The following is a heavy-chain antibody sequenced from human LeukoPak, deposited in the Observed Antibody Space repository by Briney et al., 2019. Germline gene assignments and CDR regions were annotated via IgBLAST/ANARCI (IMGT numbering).Heavy chain of an antibody. V-gene: IGHV1-18*01. CDR2: ISPDSGNT. J-gene: IGHJ4*02. CDR3: ARIEYDFWSRYYGIDY. D-gene: IGHD3-3*01. CDR1: GYTFNSYG. Sequence: ASVKVSCKASGYTFNSYGTSWVRQAPGQGLEWMGWISPDSGNTYYVQKFQGRVTMTTDTSTSTAYMELTSLRSDDTAVYYCARIEYDFWSRYYGIDYWGQGTLVSVSS.